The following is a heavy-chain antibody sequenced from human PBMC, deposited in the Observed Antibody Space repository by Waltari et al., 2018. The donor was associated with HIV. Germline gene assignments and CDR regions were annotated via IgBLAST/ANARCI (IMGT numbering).Heavy chain of an antibody. CDR3: ARDYNWNRWGYFDL. V-gene: IGHV3-7*01. D-gene: IGHD1-20*01. CDR1: GFTFSSYW. CDR2: IKQDGSEK. J-gene: IGHJ2*01. Sequence: EVQLVESGGGLVQPGGSLRLSCAASGFTFSSYWMSWVRQAPGKGLELVANIKQDGSEKYYVDSVKGRFTISRDNDKNSLYLQMNSLRAEDTAVYYCARDYNWNRWGYFDLWGRGTLVTVSS.